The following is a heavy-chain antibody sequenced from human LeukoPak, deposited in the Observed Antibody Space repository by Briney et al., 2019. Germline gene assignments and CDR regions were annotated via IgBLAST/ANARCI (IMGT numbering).Heavy chain of an antibody. D-gene: IGHD1-26*01. J-gene: IGHJ4*02. CDR1: GYTFTSYY. Sequence: ASVKVSCKASGYTFTSYYMHWVRQAPGQGLEWMGLINPSGGSTSYAQKFQGRVTMTRDTSTSTVYMELSSLRSEDTAVYYCARETLLGATGYWGQGTLVTVSS. CDR2: INPSGGST. CDR3: ARETLLGATGY. V-gene: IGHV1-46*01.